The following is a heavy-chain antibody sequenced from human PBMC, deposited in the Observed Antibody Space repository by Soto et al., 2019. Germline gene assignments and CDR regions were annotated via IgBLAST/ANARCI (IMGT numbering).Heavy chain of an antibody. J-gene: IGHJ6*02. CDR2: IYYSGST. Sequence: SLTCTVSGGSISSYYWSWIRQPPGKGLEWIGYIYYSGSTNYNPSLKSRVTISVDTSKNQFSLKLSSVTAADTAVYYCARDHRVRTSYYYYYYGIDVWGHVTKVPVYS. CDR3: ARDHRVRTSYYYYYYGIDV. CDR1: GGSISSYY. V-gene: IGHV4-59*01. D-gene: IGHD2-2*01.